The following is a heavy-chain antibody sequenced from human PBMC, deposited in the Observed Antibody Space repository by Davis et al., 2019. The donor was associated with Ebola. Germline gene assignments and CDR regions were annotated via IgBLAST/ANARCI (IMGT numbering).Heavy chain of an antibody. V-gene: IGHV3-7*03. CDR2: INQDGSQK. D-gene: IGHD3-3*01. Sequence: GESLKISCAASGFVFGDYWVTWVRQAPGKGLEWVANINQDGSQKSYADSVRGRFTISRDNAKNSLYLQMNSLRAEDTAVYYCATLFGVPLDYWGQGTLVTVSS. CDR3: ATLFGVPLDY. CDR1: GFVFGDYW. J-gene: IGHJ4*02.